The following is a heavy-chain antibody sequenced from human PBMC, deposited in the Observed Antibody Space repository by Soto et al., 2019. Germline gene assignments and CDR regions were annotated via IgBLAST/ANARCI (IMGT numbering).Heavy chain of an antibody. D-gene: IGHD2-21*01. J-gene: IGHJ4*02. Sequence: GGSLRLSCAASGFTFTTYAFHWVRQAPGKGLEYVSSISNIGDRTYYATSVRGRFTISRDNSKNTLYLQMGSLRIEDMAVYYCAREVEGLCYFDYWGPGTLVTVSS. CDR2: ISNIGDRT. V-gene: IGHV3-64*01. CDR1: GFTFTTYA. CDR3: AREVEGLCYFDY.